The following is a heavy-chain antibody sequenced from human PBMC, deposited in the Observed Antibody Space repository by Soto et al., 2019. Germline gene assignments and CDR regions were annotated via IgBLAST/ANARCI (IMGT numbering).Heavy chain of an antibody. CDR3: AKDTGRRYHSPNDY. D-gene: IGHD3-10*01. CDR1: GFTFSSYA. CDR2: ISGSGGST. J-gene: IGHJ4*02. V-gene: IGHV3-23*01. Sequence: PGGSLRLSCAASGFTFSSYAMSWVRQAPGKGLEWVSAISGSGGSTYYADSVKGRFTISRDNSKNTLYLQMNSLRAEDTAVYYCAKDTGRRYHSPNDYWGQGTLVTVS.